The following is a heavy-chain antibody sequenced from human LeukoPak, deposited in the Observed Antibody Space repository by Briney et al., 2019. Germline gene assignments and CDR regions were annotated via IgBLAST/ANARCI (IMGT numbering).Heavy chain of an antibody. D-gene: IGHD2-2*01. Sequence: PGGSLRLSCAASGFTVSSNHMTWVRQAPGKGLEWVSEIYTGGLTFYADSVTGRFTISRDNSKNTVYLQMNSLGVEDTARYYCARDNAPAGGGLDYWGQGTLGSVSS. CDR2: IYTGGLT. CDR3: ARDNAPAGGGLDY. J-gene: IGHJ4*02. V-gene: IGHV3-53*01. CDR1: GFTVSSNH.